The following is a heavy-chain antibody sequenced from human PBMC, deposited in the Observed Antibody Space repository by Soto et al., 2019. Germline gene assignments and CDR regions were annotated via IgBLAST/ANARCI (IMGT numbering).Heavy chain of an antibody. CDR3: ARARGAARWVTAFDI. Sequence: QVQLVESGGGVVQPGRSLRLSCAASGFTFSTYAVHWVRQAPGKGLEWVAVISDDGTNKYYTDSVKGRFTISRDNSKDTLDLQMNSLRPEDAAVYYCARARGAARWVTAFDIWGQGTMVTVSS. V-gene: IGHV3-30*04. D-gene: IGHD6-6*01. CDR2: ISDDGTNK. J-gene: IGHJ3*02. CDR1: GFTFSTYA.